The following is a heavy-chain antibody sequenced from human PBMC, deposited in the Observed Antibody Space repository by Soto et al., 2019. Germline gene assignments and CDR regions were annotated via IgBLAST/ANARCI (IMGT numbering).Heavy chain of an antibody. V-gene: IGHV4-59*01. Sequence: PSETLSLTCTVSGGSISSYYWSCIRQPPGKGLEWIGYIYYSGSTNYNPSLKSRVTISVDTSKNQFSLKLSSVTAADTAVYYCASIMTTSWFDPWGQGTLVTVSS. D-gene: IGHD3-16*01. CDR1: GGSISSYY. CDR3: ASIMTTSWFDP. CDR2: IYYSGST. J-gene: IGHJ5*02.